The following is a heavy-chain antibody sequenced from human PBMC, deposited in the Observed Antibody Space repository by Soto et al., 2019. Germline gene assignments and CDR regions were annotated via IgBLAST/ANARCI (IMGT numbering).Heavy chain of an antibody. CDR2: ISRDGGTK. CDR3: DVEVASGY. V-gene: IGHV3-30*03. J-gene: IGHJ4*02. CDR1: GFTVSTYG. D-gene: IGHD3-10*01. Sequence: QVQLVESGGGVVQPGRSLRLSCADSGFTVSTYGMHWVRQAPGKGLEWVAVISRDGGTKYYTDSVKGRFTISRDNSRNTLFLEMNSRRSDDMAVYYCDVEVASGYWGQGTLVTVSS.